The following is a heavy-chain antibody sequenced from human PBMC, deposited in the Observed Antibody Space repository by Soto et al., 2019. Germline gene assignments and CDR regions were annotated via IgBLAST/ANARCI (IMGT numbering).Heavy chain of an antibody. CDR2: VSTDVNNK. CDR3: ARGNLDV. D-gene: IGHD1-7*01. Sequence: QVQLRESGGGVVQPGRSLRLSCAVSGFTFSLFTLHWVRQPPGKGLDWVAVVSTDVNNKFYASSVKGRFTISRDNSKNTMYLQMNNLSPEDPAVYYCARGNLDVWGQGTTVTVSS. CDR1: GFTFSLFT. V-gene: IGHV3-30-3*01. J-gene: IGHJ6*02.